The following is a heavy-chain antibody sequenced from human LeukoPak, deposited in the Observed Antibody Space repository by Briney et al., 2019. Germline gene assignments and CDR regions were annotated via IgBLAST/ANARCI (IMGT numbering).Heavy chain of an antibody. D-gene: IGHD5-12*01. J-gene: IGHJ5*02. CDR2: IYYSGST. CDR3: ARGIGSGYDSPWFDP. V-gene: IGHV4-59*01. Sequence: SETLSLTCTVSGGSISSYYWSWIRQPPGKGLEWIGYIYYSGSTYYNPSLKSRVTISVDTSKNQFSLKLSSVTAADTAVYYCARGIGSGYDSPWFDPWGQGSLVTVSS. CDR1: GGSISSYY.